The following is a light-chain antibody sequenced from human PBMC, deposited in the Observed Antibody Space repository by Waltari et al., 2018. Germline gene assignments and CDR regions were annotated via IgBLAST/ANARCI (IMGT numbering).Light chain of an antibody. Sequence: DIQMTQSPSSLSASVGDRVTITFRASQDISNYLAWYQQKPGKVPKLLIYASSTLQSRVPSRFSGSGSGTDFTLTISSLQPEDVATYYCQKYISAPPTFGGGTRVEIK. CDR1: QDISNY. V-gene: IGKV1-27*01. CDR2: ASS. J-gene: IGKJ4*01. CDR3: QKYISAPPT.